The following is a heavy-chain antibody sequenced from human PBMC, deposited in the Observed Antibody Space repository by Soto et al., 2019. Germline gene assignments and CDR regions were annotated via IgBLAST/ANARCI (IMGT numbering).Heavy chain of an antibody. CDR2: IYYSGST. CDR3: ARSCGVVITVFAP. CDR1: GGFISSAGNY. Sequence: SETLALTCTVSGGFISSAGNYWSLIRQHPGKGLEWIGYIYYSGSTYYNPALKSRVTISVDTSKNQFSLKLSSVTAADTAVYYCARSCGVVITVFAPWGQGTLV. V-gene: IGHV4-31*03. J-gene: IGHJ5*02. D-gene: IGHD3-3*01.